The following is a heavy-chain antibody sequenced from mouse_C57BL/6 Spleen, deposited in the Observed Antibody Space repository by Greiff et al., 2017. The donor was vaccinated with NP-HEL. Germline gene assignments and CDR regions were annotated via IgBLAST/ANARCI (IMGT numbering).Heavy chain of an antibody. CDR2: IYPGSGNT. Sequence: QVQLKESGAELVRPGASVKLSCKASGYTFTDYYINWVKQRPGQGLEWIARIYPGSGNTYYNEKFKGKATLTAEQSSSTAYMQLSSLTSEDAAVYVCARRAPHYYAMDYWGQGTSVTVSS. D-gene: IGHD3-3*01. CDR1: GYTFTDYY. J-gene: IGHJ4*01. V-gene: IGHV1-76*01. CDR3: ARRAPHYYAMDY.